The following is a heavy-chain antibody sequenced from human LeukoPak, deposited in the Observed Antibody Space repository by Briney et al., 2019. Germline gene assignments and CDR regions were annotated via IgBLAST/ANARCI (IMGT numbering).Heavy chain of an antibody. D-gene: IGHD3-3*01. CDR3: ARDFYDLYYFDY. J-gene: IGHJ4*02. CDR1: GFTFSRYT. V-gene: IGHV3-11*01. CDR2: ISSSGSTI. Sequence: GGSLRLSCEASGFTFSRYTLSWIRQAPGKGLEWVSYISSSGSTIYYADSVKGRFTISRDNAKNSLYLQMNSLRAEDTAVYYCARDFYDLYYFDYWGQGTLVTVSS.